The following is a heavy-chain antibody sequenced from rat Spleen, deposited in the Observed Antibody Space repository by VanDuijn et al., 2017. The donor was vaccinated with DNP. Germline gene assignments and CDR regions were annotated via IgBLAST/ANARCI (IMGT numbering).Heavy chain of an antibody. D-gene: IGHD4-1*01. CDR3: TTETGSGLDY. CDR2: ISTSGGST. V-gene: IGHV5-27*01. CDR1: GFTFSNSD. Sequence: EVQLVESGGGLVQPGRSMKLSCAASGFTFSNSDMAWVRQAPTKGLEWVASISTSGGSTYYRDSVKGRFTISRDNAKSTLYLQMDSLRSEDTATYYCTTETGSGLDYWGQGVMVTVSS. J-gene: IGHJ2*01.